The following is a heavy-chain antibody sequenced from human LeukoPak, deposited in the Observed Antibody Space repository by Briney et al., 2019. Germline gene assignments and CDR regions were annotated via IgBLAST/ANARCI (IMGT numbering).Heavy chain of an antibody. CDR1: GFTFSSYW. V-gene: IGHV3-74*01. CDR3: ARDRGSSSWYGPNY. Sequence: GGSLRLSCAASGFTFSSYWMHWVRRAPGKGLVWVSRINSDGSNTSYADSVKGRFTISRDNAKNTLYLQMNSLRAEDTAVYYCARDRGSSSWYGPNYWGQGTLVTVSS. J-gene: IGHJ4*02. D-gene: IGHD6-13*01. CDR2: INSDGSNT.